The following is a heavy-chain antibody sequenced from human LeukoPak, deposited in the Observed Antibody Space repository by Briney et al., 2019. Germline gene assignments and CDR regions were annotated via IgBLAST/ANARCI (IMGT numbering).Heavy chain of an antibody. D-gene: IGHD1-26*01. CDR2: IYSGGST. CDR3: ARVEWELLGYYYYYMDV. J-gene: IGHJ6*03. V-gene: IGHV3-53*01. Sequence: PGGSLRLSCAASGFTVSSNYMSWVRQAPGKGLEWVSVIYSGGSTYYADSVKGRFTISRDNSKNTLYLQMNSLRAEDTAVYYCARVEWELLGYYYYYMDVWGKGTTVTISS. CDR1: GFTVSSNY.